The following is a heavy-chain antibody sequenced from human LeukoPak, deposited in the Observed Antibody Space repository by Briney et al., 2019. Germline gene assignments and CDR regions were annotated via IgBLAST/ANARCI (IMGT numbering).Heavy chain of an antibody. CDR1: GFTVSSNC. D-gene: IGHD6-13*01. J-gene: IGHJ4*02. V-gene: IGHV3-53*04. CDR3: ARDVRIAAAGPLFDY. Sequence: GGSLRLSCAASGFTVSSNCMIWVRQPPGKGLEWVSVIYNTGNTYHADSVKGRFTISRHNSKNTVYLQMNNLRAEDTAMYYCARDVRIAAAGPLFDYWGQGILVTVSS. CDR2: IYNTGNT.